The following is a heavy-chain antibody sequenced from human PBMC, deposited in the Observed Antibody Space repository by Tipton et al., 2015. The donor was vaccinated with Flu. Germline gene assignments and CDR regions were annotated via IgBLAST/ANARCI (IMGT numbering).Heavy chain of an antibody. CDR2: IYPSGNT. J-gene: IGHJ2*01. D-gene: IGHD1-26*01. V-gene: IGHV4-4*07. CDR1: GGSLSNYF. CDR3: ARSGSYHHYYFDL. Sequence: TLSLTCTVSGGSLSNYFWSWIRQPAGKGLEWIGRIYPSGNTNYNPSLQSRVTMSVDTSRNQFSLSLTSVTAADAAIYHCARSGSYHHYYFDLWGRGTLVSVSS.